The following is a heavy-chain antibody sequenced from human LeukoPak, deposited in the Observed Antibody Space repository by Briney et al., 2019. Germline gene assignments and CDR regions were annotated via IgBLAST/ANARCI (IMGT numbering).Heavy chain of an antibody. CDR3: ARRRGYSYGNPFDP. Sequence: SETLSLTCTVSGGSISSSSYYWGWIRQPPGKGLEWIGSIYYSGSTYYNPSLKSRVTISVDTFKNQFSLRLSSVTAADTAVYYCARRRGYSYGNPFDPWGQGTLVTVSS. J-gene: IGHJ5*02. V-gene: IGHV4-39*01. CDR2: IYYSGST. D-gene: IGHD5-18*01. CDR1: GGSISSSSYY.